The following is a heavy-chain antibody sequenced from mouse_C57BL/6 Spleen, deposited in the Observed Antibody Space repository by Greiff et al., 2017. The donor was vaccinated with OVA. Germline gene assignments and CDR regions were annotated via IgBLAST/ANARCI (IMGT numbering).Heavy chain of an antibody. Sequence: QVQLQQSGAELMKPGASVKLSCKATGYTFTGYWIEWVKQRPGHGLEWIGEILPGSGSTNYNDKFKGKATFTADTSSNTAYMQLSSLTTEDSASYYCAREDLQLRRYYFDYWGQGTTLTVSS. CDR2: ILPGSGST. CDR1: GYTFTGYW. D-gene: IGHD3-2*02. CDR3: AREDLQLRRYYFDY. V-gene: IGHV1-9*01. J-gene: IGHJ2*01.